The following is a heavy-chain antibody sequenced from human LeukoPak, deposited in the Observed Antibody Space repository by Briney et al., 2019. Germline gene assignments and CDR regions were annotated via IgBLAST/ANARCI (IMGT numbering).Heavy chain of an antibody. V-gene: IGHV3-23*01. CDR1: GFTFSSYG. CDR3: ANAEQGDPYAFDI. Sequence: GGSLRLSGAASGFTFSSYGMSWVRQAPGKGLEWVSAVSGSGGSTYYADSVKGRFTISRDNSKNTLYLQMNSLRAEDTAVDYCANAEQGDPYAFDIWGQGTMVTVSS. CDR2: VSGSGGST. D-gene: IGHD2-21*01. J-gene: IGHJ3*02.